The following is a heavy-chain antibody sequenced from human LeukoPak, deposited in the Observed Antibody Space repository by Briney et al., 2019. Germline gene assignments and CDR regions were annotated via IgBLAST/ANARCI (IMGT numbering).Heavy chain of an antibody. Sequence: GGSLRLSCAASGFTFSSYSMNWVRQAPGKGLEWVSSISSSDTYIYHADSVKGRFTISRDNAKNSLYLQMNRLRVEDTAVCYCARDPNGSNSWVRFDYWGQGTLVPVPS. CDR2: ISSSDTYI. V-gene: IGHV3-21*01. D-gene: IGHD1-1*01. CDR3: ARDPNGSNSWVRFDY. J-gene: IGHJ4*02. CDR1: GFTFSSYS.